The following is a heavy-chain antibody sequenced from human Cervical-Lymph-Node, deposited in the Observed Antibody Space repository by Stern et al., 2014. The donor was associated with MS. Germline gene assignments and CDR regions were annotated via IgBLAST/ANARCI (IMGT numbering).Heavy chain of an antibody. CDR1: GGSISSGSYY. CDR3: ASTRAPDYYDSSGYYLRDY. Sequence: QVQLQESGPGLVKPSQTLSLTCTVSGGSISSGSYYWSWIRQPAGKGLEWIGRIYTSGSTNYNPSLKSRVTISLDTSNNQFSLKLSSVTAADTAVYYCASTRAPDYYDSSGYYLRDYWGQGTLVTVSS. V-gene: IGHV4-61*02. CDR2: IYTSGST. D-gene: IGHD3-22*01. J-gene: IGHJ4*02.